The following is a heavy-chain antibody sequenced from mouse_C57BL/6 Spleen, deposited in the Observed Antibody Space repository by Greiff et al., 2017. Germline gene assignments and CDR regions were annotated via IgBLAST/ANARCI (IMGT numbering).Heavy chain of an antibody. CDR2: IYPGDGDT. CDR1: GYAFSSYW. V-gene: IGHV1-80*01. Sequence: QVQLQQSGAELVKPGASVKISCKASGYAFSSYWMNWVKQRPGKGLEWIGQIYPGDGDTNYNGKFKGKATLTADKSSSTAYMQLSSLTSEDSAVYFCARMTGSYDGYFYYAMDYWGQGTSVTVSS. J-gene: IGHJ4*01. CDR3: ARMTGSYDGYFYYAMDY. D-gene: IGHD2-3*01.